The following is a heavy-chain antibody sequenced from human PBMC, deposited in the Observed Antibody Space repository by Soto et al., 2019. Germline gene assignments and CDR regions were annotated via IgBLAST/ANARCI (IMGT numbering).Heavy chain of an antibody. V-gene: IGHV2-5*02. CDR2: IYWDDDQ. CDR1: GFSFSVNGVA. Sequence: QITLKESGPTLVKPTQTLTLTCTFSGFSFSVNGVAVGWIRQPLGQALEWLALIYWDDDQRYNPSLKDRLTITKDTSRNQVVLTMTNMDPVDTATYYCAHKRDVSRGFKYWGQGTLVTVSS. D-gene: IGHD3-10*01. CDR3: AHKRDVSRGFKY. J-gene: IGHJ4*02.